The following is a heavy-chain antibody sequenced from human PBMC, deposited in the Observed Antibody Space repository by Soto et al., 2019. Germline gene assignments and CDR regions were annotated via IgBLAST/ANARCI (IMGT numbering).Heavy chain of an antibody. Sequence: QVQLQESGPGLVKPSGTLSLSCAVSGGSVSNNNWWRWVRQSPGNGLEWIGEIHHSGGTSYNPSPQRPATLSVDKSKTALSLRLHYVTPADTAVYHCTKNSASALDYWGLGLLVTVSS. V-gene: IGHV4-4*02. CDR3: TKNSASALDY. CDR1: GGSVSNNNW. J-gene: IGHJ4*02. CDR2: IHHSGGT. D-gene: IGHD1-26*01.